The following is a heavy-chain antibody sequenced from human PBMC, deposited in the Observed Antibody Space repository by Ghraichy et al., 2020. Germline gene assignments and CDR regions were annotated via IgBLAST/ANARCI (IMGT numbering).Heavy chain of an antibody. D-gene: IGHD3-9*01. CDR1: GGSISSSSYY. CDR2: IYYSGST. J-gene: IGHJ4*02. V-gene: IGHV4-39*01. Sequence: SQTLSLTCTVSGGSISSSSYYWGWIRQPPGKGLEWIGSIYYSGSTYYNPSLKSRVTISVDTSKNQFSLKLSSVTAADTAVYYCARRVLGILTGYYIWDYWGQGTLVTVSS. CDR3: ARRVLGILTGYYIWDY.